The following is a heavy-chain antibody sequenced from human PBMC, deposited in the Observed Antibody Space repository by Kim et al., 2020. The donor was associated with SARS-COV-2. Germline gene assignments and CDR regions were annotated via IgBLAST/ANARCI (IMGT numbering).Heavy chain of an antibody. V-gene: IGHV3-66*04. CDR3: ARHNWLDA. CDR1: GFSVSGDY. J-gene: IGHJ5*02. Sequence: GGSLRLSCAVSGFSVSGDYMNWVRQAPGKGLECVSVIHTGGATFFAASVKGSFTISRDSSKNTLYLQMNSLRVDDTTVYYCARHNWLDAWGQGTLDT. CDR2: IHTGGAT.